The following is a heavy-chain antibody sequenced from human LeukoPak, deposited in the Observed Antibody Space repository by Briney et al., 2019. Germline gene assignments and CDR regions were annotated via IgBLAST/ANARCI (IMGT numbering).Heavy chain of an antibody. J-gene: IGHJ4*02. D-gene: IGHD6-13*01. V-gene: IGHV4-59*01. CDR2: MYYSGST. CDR1: GASISSYY. CDR3: ALGYSSTWRTPAAIEY. Sequence: SATLSLTCTVSGASISSYYWSWIRQPPGKGLEWIGYMYYSGSTSYNPPLMSRVTISVDRSKNQFSLRLSSVAAADTAMYYCALGYSSTWRTPAAIEYWGQGTLVTVSP.